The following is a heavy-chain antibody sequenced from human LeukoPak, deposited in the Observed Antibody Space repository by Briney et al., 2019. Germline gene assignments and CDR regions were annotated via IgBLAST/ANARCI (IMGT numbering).Heavy chain of an antibody. V-gene: IGHV3-20*04. CDR3: ARGYDDYGDHDAFDI. J-gene: IGHJ3*02. D-gene: IGHD4-17*01. Sequence: GGSLRLSCAASGFTFSSYGMSWVRQAPGKGLEWVSGINWNGGSTGYADSVKGRFTISRDNAKNSLYLQMNSLRAEDTALYYCARGYDDYGDHDAFDIWGQGTMVTVSS. CDR1: GFTFSSYG. CDR2: INWNGGST.